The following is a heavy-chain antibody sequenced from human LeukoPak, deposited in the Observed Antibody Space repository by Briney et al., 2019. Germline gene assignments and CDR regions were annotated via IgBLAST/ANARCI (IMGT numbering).Heavy chain of an antibody. J-gene: IGHJ4*02. CDR2: IHYSGTT. V-gene: IGHV4-39*02. CDR1: GGSISSGNYY. D-gene: IGHD2-2*01. Sequence: PETLSLTCTVSGGSISSGNYYWGWIRRPPGKGLDWIASIHYSGTTYYNPSLKSRVTISVDTSKNHFSLKLSSVTAADTAVYYCARGPTYQPIDSWGQGTLVTVSS. CDR3: ARGPTYQPIDS.